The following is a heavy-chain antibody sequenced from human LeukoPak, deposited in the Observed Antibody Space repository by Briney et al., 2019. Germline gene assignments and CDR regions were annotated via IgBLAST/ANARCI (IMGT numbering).Heavy chain of an antibody. CDR1: GFTFSSYS. J-gene: IGHJ4*02. CDR2: ISSSSSYI. Sequence: GGSLRLSCAASGFTFSSYSMNWVRQAPGEGLEWVSSISSSSSYISYADSVKGRFTISRDNAKNSLYLQMNSLRAEDTAVYYCARDPGLDYWGQGTLVTVSS. CDR3: ARDPGLDY. V-gene: IGHV3-21*01.